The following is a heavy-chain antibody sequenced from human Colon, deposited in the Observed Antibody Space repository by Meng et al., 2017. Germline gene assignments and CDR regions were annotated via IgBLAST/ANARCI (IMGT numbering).Heavy chain of an antibody. CDR2: AST. J-gene: IGHJ4*02. CDR3: ARDHMGSLDY. Sequence: DAGRGLLCLSETLFLICSVSGGSCSSAGYQWSWIRQPPGKGLEWIGYASTNYNPSLKSRVTISVDTSKNQFSLRLTSVTAADTAVYYCARDHMGSLDYWGQGILVTVSS. V-gene: IGHV4-61*08. CDR1: GGSCSSAGYQ. D-gene: IGHD1-26*01.